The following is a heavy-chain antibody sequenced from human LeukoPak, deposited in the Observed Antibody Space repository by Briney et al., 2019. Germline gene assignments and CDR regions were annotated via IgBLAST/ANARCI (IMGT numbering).Heavy chain of an antibody. V-gene: IGHV3-20*04. Sequence: GGSLRLSCAASGFTFDDYGMSWVRHAPGKGLEWVSGINWNGGSTGYADSVKGRFTISRDNAKNSLYLQMNSLRAEDTALYYCASGYYDSSGYHFDYWGQGTLVTVSS. J-gene: IGHJ4*02. CDR2: INWNGGST. CDR1: GFTFDDYG. CDR3: ASGYYDSSGYHFDY. D-gene: IGHD3-22*01.